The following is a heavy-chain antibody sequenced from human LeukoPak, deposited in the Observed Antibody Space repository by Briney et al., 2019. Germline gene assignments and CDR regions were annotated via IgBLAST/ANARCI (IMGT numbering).Heavy chain of an antibody. CDR1: GGSISSYY. Sequence: SETLSLTCTVSGGSISSYYWSWIRQPAGKGLEWIGYIYYSGSTNYNPSLKSRVTISVDTSKNQFSLKLSSVTAADTAVYYCARFITMVRGAPYWYFDLSGRGTLVTVSS. V-gene: IGHV4-59*01. D-gene: IGHD3-10*01. CDR3: ARFITMVRGAPYWYFDL. J-gene: IGHJ2*01. CDR2: IYYSGST.